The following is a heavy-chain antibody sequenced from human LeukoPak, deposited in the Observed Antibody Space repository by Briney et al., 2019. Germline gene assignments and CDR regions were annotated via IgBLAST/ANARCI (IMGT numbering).Heavy chain of an antibody. D-gene: IGHD6-13*01. Sequence: GGSLTLSCAASGFTFSSYAMSWVRQAPGQGLEWVSAISGSGGSTYYADSVKGRFTISRDNSKNTLYLQMNSLRAEDTAVYYCAKDPHIAAAGSDYWGQGTLVTVSS. CDR2: ISGSGGST. CDR1: GFTFSSYA. CDR3: AKDPHIAAAGSDY. V-gene: IGHV3-23*01. J-gene: IGHJ4*02.